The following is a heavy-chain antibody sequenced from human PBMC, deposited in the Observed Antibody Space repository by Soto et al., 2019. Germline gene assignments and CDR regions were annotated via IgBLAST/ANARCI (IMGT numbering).Heavy chain of an antibody. V-gene: IGHV1-8*02. Sequence: QMQLVQSGAEVKKPGASVKVSCKASGYTFSSYDITWVRQAAGQGLEWMGWVNPNSGDTDYTQKFRGRVTMTRDTSTNTAYMELSSLRSEDTAVYYCGRKGFLDWFFDLWGQGTLVTVSS. CDR3: GRKGFLDWFFDL. J-gene: IGHJ4*02. D-gene: IGHD3-9*01. CDR1: GYTFSSYD. CDR2: VNPNSGDT.